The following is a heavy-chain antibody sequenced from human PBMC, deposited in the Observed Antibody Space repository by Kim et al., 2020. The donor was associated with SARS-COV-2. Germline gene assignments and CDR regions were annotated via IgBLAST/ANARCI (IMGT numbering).Heavy chain of an antibody. V-gene: IGHV3-7*01. Sequence: YGESVKGRFIISREKAHSSSYLQMSNLRAEDTALYYCVRERRGGGSGIDFWGQGTLVTVSS. CDR3: VRERRGGGSGIDF. J-gene: IGHJ4*02. D-gene: IGHD2-15*01.